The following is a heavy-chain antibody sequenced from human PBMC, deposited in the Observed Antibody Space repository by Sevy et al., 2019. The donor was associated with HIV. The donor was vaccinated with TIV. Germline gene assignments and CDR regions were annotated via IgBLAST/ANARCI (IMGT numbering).Heavy chain of an antibody. Sequence: GGSLRLSCAASGFTFSYAWMTWVRQAPGKGLEWLGRIKSKADGGTTEYAAPVKGRFTISRDDSKNTLYLQMNSLKTEDTAVYYCSTDPIIVLLVTDGMDVWGQGTTVTVS. CDR2: IKSKADGGTT. CDR3: STDPIIVLLVTDGMDV. J-gene: IGHJ6*02. CDR1: GFTFSYAW. V-gene: IGHV3-15*01. D-gene: IGHD2-8*02.